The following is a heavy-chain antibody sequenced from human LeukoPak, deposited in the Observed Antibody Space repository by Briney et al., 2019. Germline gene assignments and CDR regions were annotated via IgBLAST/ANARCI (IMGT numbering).Heavy chain of an antibody. Sequence: SETLSLTCAVYGVSFSGYYWSWIRQPPGKGLEWIGEINHSGSTNYNPSLKSRVTISVDRSKNQFSLKLSSVTAADTAVYYCARSRDTWIFDYWGQGTLVTVSS. CDR2: INHSGST. V-gene: IGHV4-34*01. CDR3: ARSRDTWIFDY. CDR1: GVSFSGYY. J-gene: IGHJ4*02. D-gene: IGHD5-12*01.